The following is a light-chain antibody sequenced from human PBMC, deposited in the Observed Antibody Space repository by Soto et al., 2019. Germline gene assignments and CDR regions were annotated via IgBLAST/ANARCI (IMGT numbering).Light chain of an antibody. CDR2: GAS. Sequence: IVLTQSPGTLSLSPGARATLSCRTSQSVSNNYLAWYQQKPGQAPRLLIYGASSRATGIPDRFSGSGSGTDFTLSISRLEPEDFAVYYCQQYNNWPITFGQGTRLEIK. J-gene: IGKJ5*01. CDR1: QSVSNNY. V-gene: IGKV3-20*01. CDR3: QQYNNWPIT.